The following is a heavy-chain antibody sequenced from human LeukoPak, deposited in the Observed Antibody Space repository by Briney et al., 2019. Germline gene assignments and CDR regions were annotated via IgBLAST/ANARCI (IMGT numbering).Heavy chain of an antibody. Sequence: GGSLRLSCAASGFTFSSYAMSWVRQAPGKGLEWVSAISGSGGSTYYADSVKGRFTISRDNSKSTLYMQMNSLRAEDTAVYYCAKERDSRGYFDYWGQGTLVTVSS. V-gene: IGHV3-23*01. CDR2: ISGSGGST. D-gene: IGHD6-13*01. CDR1: GFTFSSYA. CDR3: AKERDSRGYFDY. J-gene: IGHJ4*02.